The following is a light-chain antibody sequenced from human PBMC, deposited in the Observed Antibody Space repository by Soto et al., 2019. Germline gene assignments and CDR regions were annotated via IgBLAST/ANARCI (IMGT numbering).Light chain of an antibody. J-gene: IGKJ4*01. CDR2: DAS. Sequence: EIVLTQSPATLSLSPGERATLSCRASQSVSSYLAWYQQKPAQAPRLLIYDASNRATGIPARFSGSGSRTYFPLTTSSLEPEVFAVYYCQQRSNWLTFGGGTKVEIK. CDR1: QSVSSY. V-gene: IGKV3-11*01. CDR3: QQRSNWLT.